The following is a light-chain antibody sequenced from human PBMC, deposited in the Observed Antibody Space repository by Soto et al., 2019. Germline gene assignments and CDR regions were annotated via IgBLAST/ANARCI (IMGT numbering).Light chain of an antibody. Sequence: DIQMTQSPSSLPASVGDRISITCRASQSIGTYLSWYQQKPGKAPKLLIHGASNLQSGVPSRFSGSGSGTDFTLTISRLEPEDFAVYYCQHYGTSPSTFGRGTKVDIK. CDR1: QSIGTY. J-gene: IGKJ1*01. V-gene: IGKV1-39*01. CDR3: QHYGTSPST. CDR2: GAS.